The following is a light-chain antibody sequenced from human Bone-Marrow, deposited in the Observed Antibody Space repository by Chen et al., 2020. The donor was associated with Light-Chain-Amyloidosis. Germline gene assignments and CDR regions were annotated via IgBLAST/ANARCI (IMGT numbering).Light chain of an antibody. V-gene: IGKV4-1*01. CDR2: WAS. J-gene: IGKJ3*01. CDR3: QQYYNTLT. Sequence: DIVMTQSPDSLAVSLGERATINCKSSQSVLYSSNNKNYLAWYQQKPGQPPKLLIHWASTRESGVPDRFSGSGSGKDFTLTISSLQAEDVAVYYCQQYYNTLTFGPGTKVNI. CDR1: QSVLYSSNNKNY.